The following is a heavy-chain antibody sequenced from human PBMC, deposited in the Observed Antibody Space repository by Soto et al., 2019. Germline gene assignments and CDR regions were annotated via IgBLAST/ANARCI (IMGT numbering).Heavy chain of an antibody. V-gene: IGHV3-74*01. J-gene: IGHJ5*02. Sequence: EVQLVESGGGLGQPGGSLRLSCAASGFTFSTYYMHWVRQAPGKGLVWVSRINSDGSRTNYADSVKGRFTTFRDNAKNTLYLQLNSLTAEDTAVYYCATVATGSYYWFDPWGQGTLVTVSS. D-gene: IGHD1-26*01. CDR1: GFTFSTYY. CDR2: INSDGSRT. CDR3: ATVATGSYYWFDP.